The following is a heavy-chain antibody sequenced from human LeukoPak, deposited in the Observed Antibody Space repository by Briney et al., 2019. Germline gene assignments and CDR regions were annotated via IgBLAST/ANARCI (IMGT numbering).Heavy chain of an antibody. V-gene: IGHV4-59*01. CDR3: ARGGGSFQYNWFDP. CDR1: GGSISTYY. D-gene: IGHD1-26*01. CDR2: IHYSGST. Sequence: PSETLSLTCTVSGGSISTYYWSWIRQSPGKGLEWIGFIHYSGSTNYNPSLKSRVTISLDTSKNQFSLKLSSVTADDTAVYYCARGGGSFQYNWFDPWGQGTLVTVSS. J-gene: IGHJ5*02.